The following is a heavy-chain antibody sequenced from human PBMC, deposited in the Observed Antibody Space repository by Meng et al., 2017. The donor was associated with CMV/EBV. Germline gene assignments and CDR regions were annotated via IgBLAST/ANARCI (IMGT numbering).Heavy chain of an antibody. Sequence: GGSLRPSCAAFGFTFSSYWMSWVRQAPGKGLEWVANIKQDGSEKYYVDSVKGRFTISRNNAKNSLYLQMNSLRAEDTAVYYCARDSRRGNSDPELYYWGQGTLVTVSS. CDR1: GFTFSSYW. J-gene: IGHJ4*02. CDR2: IKQDGSEK. D-gene: IGHD4-23*01. CDR3: ARDSRRGNSDPELYY. V-gene: IGHV3-7*01.